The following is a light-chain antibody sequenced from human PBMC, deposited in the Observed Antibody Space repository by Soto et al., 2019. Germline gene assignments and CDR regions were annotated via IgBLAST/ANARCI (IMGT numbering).Light chain of an antibody. Sequence: DIQITQSPSPLSASVGDRVTITCQASQGISNYLNWYQQKPVKAPKLLIYDASNLETGVPSRFSGSGSGTDFTFTISSLQPEDIETYYCQQYSTFGGGTQV. CDR3: QQYST. CDR2: DAS. CDR1: QGISNY. J-gene: IGKJ4*01. V-gene: IGKV1-33*01.